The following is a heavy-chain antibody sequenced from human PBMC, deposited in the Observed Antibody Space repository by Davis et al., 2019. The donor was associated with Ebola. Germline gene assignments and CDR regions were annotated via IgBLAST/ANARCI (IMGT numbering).Heavy chain of an antibody. Sequence: GESLKISCAASGFTFSSYAMHWVRQAPGKGLEWVAVISYDGSNKYYADSVKGRFTISRDNSKNTLYLQMNSLRAEDTAVYYCAKESRFLEWLPDYWGQGTLVIVSS. J-gene: IGHJ4*02. CDR2: ISYDGSNK. CDR1: GFTFSSYA. CDR3: AKESRFLEWLPDY. V-gene: IGHV3-30-3*01. D-gene: IGHD3-3*01.